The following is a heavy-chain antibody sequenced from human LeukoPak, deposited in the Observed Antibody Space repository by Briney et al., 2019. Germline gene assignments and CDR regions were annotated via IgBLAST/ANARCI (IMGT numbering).Heavy chain of an antibody. V-gene: IGHV3-23*01. Sequence: GGSLRLSCAASGFTFSSYAMSWVRQAPGKGLEWVSALSGGGGSTFYTDSEKGRFTISRGNSKNTLYLQMSSLRAEDTAVYFCAKSSSGLGLNEYFDLWGRGTLVTVSS. J-gene: IGHJ2*01. CDR3: AKSSSGLGLNEYFDL. D-gene: IGHD2-8*01. CDR1: GFTFSSYA. CDR2: LSGGGGST.